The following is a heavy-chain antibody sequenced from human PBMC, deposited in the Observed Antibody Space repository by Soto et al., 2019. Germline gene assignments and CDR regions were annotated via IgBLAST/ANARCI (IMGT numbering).Heavy chain of an antibody. CDR3: ARGTGNSYYYMDV. CDR2: IWDDGSDK. Sequence: QVQLVESGGGVVQPGRSLRLSCAASGFIFSSYGMHWVRQAPGKGLEWVAVIWDDGSDKYYEDSVKGRFTISRDNSKNMLFLQMNSLTAEDTAVYYCARGTGNSYYYMDVWGKGTTVTVSS. J-gene: IGHJ6*03. CDR1: GFIFSSYG. V-gene: IGHV3-33*01.